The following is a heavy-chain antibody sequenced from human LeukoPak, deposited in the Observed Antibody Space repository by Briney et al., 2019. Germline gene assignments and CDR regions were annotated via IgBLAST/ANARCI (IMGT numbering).Heavy chain of an antibody. V-gene: IGHV4-59*08. Sequence: TSETLSLTCTVSGGSISSYYWSWIRQPPGKGLEWIGYIYYSGSTNYNLSLKSRVTISVDTSKNQFSLKLSSVTAADTAVYYCARQYYAPYYFDYWGQGTLVTVSS. CDR1: GGSISSYY. D-gene: IGHD3-10*01. CDR3: ARQYYAPYYFDY. J-gene: IGHJ4*02. CDR2: IYYSGST.